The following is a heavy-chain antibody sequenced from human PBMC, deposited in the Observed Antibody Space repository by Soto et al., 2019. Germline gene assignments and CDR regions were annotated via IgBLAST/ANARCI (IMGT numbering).Heavy chain of an antibody. V-gene: IGHV4-31*01. CDR2: IYYSGST. D-gene: IGHD6-13*01. J-gene: IGHJ2*01. CDR3: ARVVAAAGTSPVHWYFDL. Sequence: QVQLQESGPGLVKPSQTLSLTCTVSGGSISSGGYYWSWIRQHPGKGLEWIGYIYYSGSTYYNPALNRLVTITVDTSKNQFSLKLSSVTDADTAVYYCARVVAAAGTSPVHWYFDLWGRGTLVTVSS. CDR1: GGSISSGGYY.